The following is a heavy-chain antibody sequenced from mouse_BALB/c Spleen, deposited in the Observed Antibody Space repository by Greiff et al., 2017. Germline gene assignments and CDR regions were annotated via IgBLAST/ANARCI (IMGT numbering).Heavy chain of an antibody. CDR1: GFTFSSFG. J-gene: IGHJ2*01. CDR2: ISSGSSTI. Sequence: EVKLVESGGGLVQPGGSRKLSCAASGFTFSSFGMHWVRQAPEKGLEWVAYISSGSSTIYYADTVKGRFTISRDNPKNTLFLQMTSLRSEDTAMYYCARSAQSSLYYFDYWGQGTTLTVSS. D-gene: IGHD1-1*01. V-gene: IGHV5-17*02. CDR3: ARSAQSSLYYFDY.